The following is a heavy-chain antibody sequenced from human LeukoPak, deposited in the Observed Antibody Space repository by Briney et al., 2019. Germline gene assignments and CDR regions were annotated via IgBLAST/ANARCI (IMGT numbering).Heavy chain of an antibody. CDR1: GGSFSGYY. D-gene: IGHD5-18*01. CDR2: INHSGST. Sequence: SETLSLTCAVYGGSFSGYYWSWIRQPPGKGLEWIGEINHSGSTNYNPSLKSRVTISVDTSKNHFSLKLSSVTAADTAVYYCARDRYGGSIRLWSLNFNYYYYMDVWGKGTTVTVSS. CDR3: ARDRYGGSIRLWSLNFNYYYYMDV. J-gene: IGHJ6*03. V-gene: IGHV4-34*01.